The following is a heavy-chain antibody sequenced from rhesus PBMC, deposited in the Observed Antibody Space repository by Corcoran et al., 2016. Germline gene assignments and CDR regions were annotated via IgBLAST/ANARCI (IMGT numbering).Heavy chain of an antibody. Sequence: EVQLVESGGGLVQPGGSLRLSCAASGFTFSSYGMHWVRQAPGKGLEWVAVILYDGSNKYYADSVKDRFTISRDNSKNMLYLQMNNMKLEDTAVYYWARASYSSGWSFGYFDLWGPGTPITISS. D-gene: IGHD6S26*01. V-gene: IGHV3-54*02. CDR2: ILYDGSNK. J-gene: IGHJ2*01. CDR3: ARASYSSGWSFGYFDL. CDR1: GFTFSSYG.